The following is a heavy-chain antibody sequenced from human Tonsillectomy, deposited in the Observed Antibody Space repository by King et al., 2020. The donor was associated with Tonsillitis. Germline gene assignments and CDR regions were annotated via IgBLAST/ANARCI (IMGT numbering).Heavy chain of an antibody. CDR2: IWYDGSNK. J-gene: IGHJ4*02. CDR3: AREYYYDTQGWDY. Sequence: VQLVESGGGVVQPGRSLRLSCAASGFTFSNYGMHWVRQAPGKGLEWVAVIWYDGSNKYYADSVKGRFTIYRDNSKNTLYLQMNSLRAEDTAVYYCAREYYYDTQGWDYWGQGTLVTVSS. V-gene: IGHV3-33*01. CDR1: GFTFSNYG. D-gene: IGHD3-22*01.